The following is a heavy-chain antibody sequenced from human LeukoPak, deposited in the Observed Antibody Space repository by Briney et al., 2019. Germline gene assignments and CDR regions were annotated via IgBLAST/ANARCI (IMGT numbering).Heavy chain of an antibody. CDR3: ARENYVWGSYPRFDY. V-gene: IGHV3-30*02. D-gene: IGHD3-16*01. CDR1: GFTFSSYG. J-gene: IGHJ4*02. Sequence: GGSLRLSCAASGFTFSSYGIHWVRQAPGKGLEWVAFIRYDGSNKYYTDSVKGRFTISRDNSKNTLYLQMNSLRAEDTAVYYCARENYVWGSYPRFDYWGQGTLVTVSS. CDR2: IRYDGSNK.